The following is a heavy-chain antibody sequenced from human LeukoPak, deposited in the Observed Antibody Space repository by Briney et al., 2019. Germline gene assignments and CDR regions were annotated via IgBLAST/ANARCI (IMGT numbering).Heavy chain of an antibody. V-gene: IGHV3-21*01. CDR1: GFTFNSYS. D-gene: IGHD5-18*01. CDR2: ISSSSSSI. Sequence: GGSLRLSCAASGFTFNSYSMNWVRQAPGKRLEWVSSISSSSSSIYYADSVKGRFTISRDNAKNSLYLQMNSLRAEDTAVYYCARASGDIVETATMGSYWGQGTLVTVSS. CDR3: ARASGDIVETATMGSY. J-gene: IGHJ4*02.